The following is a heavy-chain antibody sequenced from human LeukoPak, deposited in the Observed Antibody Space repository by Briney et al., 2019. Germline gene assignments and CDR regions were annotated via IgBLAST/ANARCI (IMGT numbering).Heavy chain of an antibody. CDR2: MNPNSGNT. J-gene: IGHJ5*02. D-gene: IGHD2-15*01. V-gene: IGHV1-8*01. Sequence: ASVKVSCKASGYTFTSYDINWVRQATGQGLEWMGWMNPNSGNTGYAQKFQGRVTITRDTSASTAYMELSSLRSEDTAVYYCARDLFVGVVVAATFGWFDPWGQGTLVTVSS. CDR1: GYTFTSYD. CDR3: ARDLFVGVVVAATFGWFDP.